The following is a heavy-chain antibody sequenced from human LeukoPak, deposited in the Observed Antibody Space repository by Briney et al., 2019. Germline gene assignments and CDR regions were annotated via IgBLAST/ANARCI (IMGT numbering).Heavy chain of an antibody. CDR3: ARHAIQPPSYLVVGGYFDY. CDR1: GGSISSSSYY. V-gene: IGHV4-39*01. D-gene: IGHD3-16*01. Sequence: SETLSLTCTVSGGSISSSSYYWGWIRQPPGKGLEWIGSIYYSGSTYYNPSLKSRVTISVDTSKNQFSLKLSSVTAADTAVYYCARHAIQPPSYLVVGGYFDYWGQGTLVTVSS. J-gene: IGHJ4*02. CDR2: IYYSGST.